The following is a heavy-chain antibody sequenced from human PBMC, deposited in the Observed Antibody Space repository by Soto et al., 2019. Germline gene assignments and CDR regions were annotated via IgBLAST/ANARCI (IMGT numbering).Heavy chain of an antibody. J-gene: IGHJ6*03. V-gene: IGHV3-7*01. CDR1: GVTFSSYW. D-gene: IGHD6-13*01. Sequence: PGGSLRLSCAASGVTFSSYWMSWVRQAPGKGLEWVANIKQDGSEKYYVDSVKGRFTISRDNAKNSLYLQMNSLRAEDTAVYYCARALSSSWYFYYYYMDVWGKGTTVTVSS. CDR2: IKQDGSEK. CDR3: ARALSSSWYFYYYYMDV.